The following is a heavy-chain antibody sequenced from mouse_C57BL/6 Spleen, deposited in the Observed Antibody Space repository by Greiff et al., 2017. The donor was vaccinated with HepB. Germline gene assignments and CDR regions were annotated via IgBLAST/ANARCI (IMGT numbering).Heavy chain of an antibody. Sequence: QVQLQQPGAELVKPGASVKVSCKASGYTFTSYWMHWVKQRPGQGLEWIGRIHPSDSDTNYNQKFKGKATLTVDKSSSTAYMQLSSLTSEDSAVYSCAILGKSYYGSSYDYFDYWGQGTTLTVSS. CDR1: GYTFTSYW. D-gene: IGHD1-1*01. CDR3: AILGKSYYGSSYDYFDY. CDR2: IHPSDSDT. V-gene: IGHV1-74*01. J-gene: IGHJ2*01.